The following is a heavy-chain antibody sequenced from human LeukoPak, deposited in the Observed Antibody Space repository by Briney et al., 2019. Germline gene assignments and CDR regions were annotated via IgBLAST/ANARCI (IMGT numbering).Heavy chain of an antibody. J-gene: IGHJ4*02. Sequence: GGSLTLSCAASGFTFTNYAMSWVRQAPGKGLEWVSAISGSGGSTYYADSVKGRFTISRDNSKNTLYLQMNSLRAEDTAVYYCAKGAYYDILTGYYKRNYFDYWGQGALVTVSS. CDR3: AKGAYYDILTGYYKRNYFDY. D-gene: IGHD3-9*01. V-gene: IGHV3-23*01. CDR1: GFTFTNYA. CDR2: ISGSGGST.